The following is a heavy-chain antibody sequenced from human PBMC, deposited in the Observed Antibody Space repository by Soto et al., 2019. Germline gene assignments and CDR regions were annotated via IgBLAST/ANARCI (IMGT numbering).Heavy chain of an antibody. J-gene: IGHJ3*01. CDR3: VKRGRNWGAFDF. V-gene: IGHV3-23*01. D-gene: IGHD7-27*01. CDR2: IGGTDGDSDGVP. CDR1: DLILKNYA. Sequence: VQLLESGGDLVQPGGSLSPPCVASDLILKNYAMSWVRKPPGKGLEWVSTIGGTDGDSDGVPWYEDSVKGRFTISRDSSANTLFLHMDNLRAEDSALYYCVKRGRNWGAFDFWGQGTTVVVSS.